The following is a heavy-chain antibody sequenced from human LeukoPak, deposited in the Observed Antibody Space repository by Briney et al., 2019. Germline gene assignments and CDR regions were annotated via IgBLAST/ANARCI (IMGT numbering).Heavy chain of an antibody. Sequence: PSETLSLTCAVYGGSFSGYYWSWIRQPPGKGLEWIGEINHSGSTNYNPSLKSRVTISVDTSKTQFSLRLSSVTAADTAVYYCARLGHCGADCIDYWGQGTLVTVSS. CDR1: GGSFSGYY. CDR2: INHSGST. CDR3: ARLGHCGADCIDY. J-gene: IGHJ4*02. V-gene: IGHV4-34*01. D-gene: IGHD2-21*02.